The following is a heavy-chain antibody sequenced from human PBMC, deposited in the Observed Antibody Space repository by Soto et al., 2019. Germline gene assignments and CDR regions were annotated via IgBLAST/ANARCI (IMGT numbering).Heavy chain of an antibody. V-gene: IGHV4-30-4*01. J-gene: IGHJ5*02. D-gene: IGHD3-3*01. CDR3: AREMYYDFWSDP. CDR2: IYYSGST. Sequence: PSETLSLTCTVSGGSISSGDYYWSWIRQPPGKGLEWIGYIYYSGSTYYNPSLKSRVTISVDTSKNQFSLKLSSVTAADTAVYYCAREMYYDFWSDPWGQGTLVTVSS. CDR1: GGSISSGDYY.